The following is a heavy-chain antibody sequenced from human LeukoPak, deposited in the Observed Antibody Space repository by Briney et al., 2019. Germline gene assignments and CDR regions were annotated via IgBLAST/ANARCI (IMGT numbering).Heavy chain of an antibody. J-gene: IGHJ4*02. V-gene: IGHV1-69*13. Sequence: SVKVSCKASGGTFSSYAISWVRQAPGQGLEWMGGIIPIFGTASYAQKFQGRVTITADESTSTAYMELSSLRSEDTAVYYCASSGVLMVYAHFDYWGQGTLSPSPQ. CDR1: GGTFSSYA. CDR3: ASSGVLMVYAHFDY. CDR2: IIPIFGTA. D-gene: IGHD2-8*01.